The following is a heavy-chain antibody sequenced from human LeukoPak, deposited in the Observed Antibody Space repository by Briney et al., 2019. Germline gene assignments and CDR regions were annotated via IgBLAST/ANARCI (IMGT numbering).Heavy chain of an antibody. D-gene: IGHD3/OR15-3a*01. V-gene: IGHV4-59*08. CDR3: ARQTGSGLFILP. J-gene: IGHJ4*02. CDR2: ISYSGST. Sequence: SETLSLTCTVSGGSFTPYYWSWIRQPPGKGLEWIGHISYSGSTNYNPSLKSRVTISVDTSKNQFSLKLSSVTAADTAVYYCARQTGSGLFILPGGQGTLVTVSS. CDR1: GGSFTPYY.